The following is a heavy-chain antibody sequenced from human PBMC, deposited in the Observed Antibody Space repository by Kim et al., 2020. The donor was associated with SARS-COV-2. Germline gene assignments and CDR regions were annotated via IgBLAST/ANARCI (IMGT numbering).Heavy chain of an antibody. Sequence: GGSLRLSCVASGSPPPPPPPPPPPPPPPTPPESVANIKHDGSEESYVDSVKGRFTISRDNSKSSLDRQLNSLRAEDTAVYYCGIALRGSIWSGDSWGPGTLVSVSS. J-gene: IGHJ5*01. CDR1: GSPPPPPP. D-gene: IGHD6-13*01. V-gene: IGHV3-7*01. CDR3: GIALRGSIWSGDS. CDR2: IKHDGSEE.